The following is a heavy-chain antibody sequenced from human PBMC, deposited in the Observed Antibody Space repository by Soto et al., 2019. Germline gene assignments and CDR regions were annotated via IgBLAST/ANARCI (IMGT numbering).Heavy chain of an antibody. Sequence: GGSLRLSCAASGFPFSDYSMHWVRQAPGKGLEWVAVVSHDGRNTHYADSVKGRFTISRDSSKNTVSLEMTSLRAEDTAVYYCAKGGRQWLVTSDFNYWGQGALVTVSS. CDR1: GFPFSDYS. D-gene: IGHD6-19*01. J-gene: IGHJ4*02. V-gene: IGHV3-30*18. CDR2: VSHDGRNT. CDR3: AKGGRQWLVTSDFNY.